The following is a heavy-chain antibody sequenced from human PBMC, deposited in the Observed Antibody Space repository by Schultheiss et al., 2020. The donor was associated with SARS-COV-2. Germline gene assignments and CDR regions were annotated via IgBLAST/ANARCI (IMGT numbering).Heavy chain of an antibody. V-gene: IGHV4-61*01. CDR1: GGSVSSGSYY. J-gene: IGHJ5*02. CDR2: MYYSGST. D-gene: IGHD4-17*01. Sequence: SETLSLTCTVSGGSVSSGSYYWSWIRQPPGKGLEWIGYMYYSGSTNYNPSLKSRVTISVDTSKNQFSLKLSSVTAADTAVYYCAREGENYGYRWFDPWGQGTLVTVSS. CDR3: AREGENYGYRWFDP.